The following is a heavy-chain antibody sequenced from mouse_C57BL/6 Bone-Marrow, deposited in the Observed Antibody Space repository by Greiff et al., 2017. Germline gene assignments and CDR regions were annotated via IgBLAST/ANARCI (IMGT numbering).Heavy chain of an antibody. CDR1: GYTFTGYW. CDR3: ARDGNFWFAY. V-gene: IGHV1-9*01. Sequence: VQLQQSGAELARPGASVKLSCKATGYTFTGYWIEWVKQRPGHGLEWIGEILPGRGSTNYNEKFKGKATFTADTSSNTAYMQLSSLTTEDSAIYYCARDGNFWFAYWGQGTLVTVSA. D-gene: IGHD2-1*01. J-gene: IGHJ3*01. CDR2: ILPGRGST.